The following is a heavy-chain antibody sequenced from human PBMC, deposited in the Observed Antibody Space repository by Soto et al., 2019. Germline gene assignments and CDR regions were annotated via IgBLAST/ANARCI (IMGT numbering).Heavy chain of an antibody. CDR2: INAGNGNT. Sequence: GASVKVSCKASGYTFTSYAMHWVRQAPGQRLEWMGRINAGNGNTKYSQKFQGRVTITRDTSASTAYMELSSLRSEDTAVYYCAGCAGSRSSWIDYYYGMHVWGQGTTLTVSS. D-gene: IGHD6-6*01. V-gene: IGHV1-3*01. CDR1: GYTFTSYA. J-gene: IGHJ6*02. CDR3: AGCAGSRSSWIDYYYGMHV.